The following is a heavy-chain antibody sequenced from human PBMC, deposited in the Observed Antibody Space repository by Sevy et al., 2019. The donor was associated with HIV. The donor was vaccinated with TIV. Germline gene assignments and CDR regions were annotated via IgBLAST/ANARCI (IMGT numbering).Heavy chain of an antibody. J-gene: IGHJ4*02. D-gene: IGHD3-22*01. CDR2: FDPEDGET. CDR1: GYTLSGFS. CDR3: ATTKDYYEGSGSPFDY. V-gene: IGHV1-24*01. Sequence: ASVKVSCKVAGYTLSGFSMHWVRQAPGKGLEWMGSFDPEDGETFYAQKFRGRVTLTEDTSTDTAYMELSSLRSEDTAVYYYATTKDYYEGSGSPFDYWGQGTLVTVSS.